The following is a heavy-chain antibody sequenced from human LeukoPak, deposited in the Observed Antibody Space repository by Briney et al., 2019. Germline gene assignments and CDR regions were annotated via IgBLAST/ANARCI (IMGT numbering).Heavy chain of an antibody. CDR1: GASFNTYY. Sequence: SETLSLTCAVYGASFNTYYWTWIRQSPDKGLEWIGEVKHDGDTNVNPSLRSRVVMSVDASKNQFSLKMTSGTAADTAIYFCARGPVALPNDRLSLFFDFWGQGTLVTVSS. CDR3: ARGPVALPNDRLSLFFDF. J-gene: IGHJ5*01. D-gene: IGHD2-8*01. V-gene: IGHV4-34*01. CDR2: VKHDGDT.